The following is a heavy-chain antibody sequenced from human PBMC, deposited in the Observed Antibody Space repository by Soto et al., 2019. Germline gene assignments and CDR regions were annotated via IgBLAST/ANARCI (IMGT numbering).Heavy chain of an antibody. V-gene: IGHV1-69*13. CDR3: ARGFAGPYYTVSGMDV. CDR1: GGTFSSYA. Sequence: SVKVSCKASGGTFSSYAISWVRQAPGQGLEWMGGIIPIFGTANYAQKFQGRVTITADESTSTAYMELSSLRSEDTAVYYCARGFAGPYYTVSGMDVWGQGTTVTVSS. J-gene: IGHJ6*02. CDR2: IIPIFGTA. D-gene: IGHD2-21*01.